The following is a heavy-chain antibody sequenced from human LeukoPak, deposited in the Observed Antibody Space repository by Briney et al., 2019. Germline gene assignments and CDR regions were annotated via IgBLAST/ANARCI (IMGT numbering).Heavy chain of an antibody. Sequence: GGSLRLSCAASGFTFSTYAMSWVRQAPGKGLEWVSGVFGTGDRTLYADSVRGRFTISRDNFKNTLFLEMRRLRADDTAFYYCAKDLSNFGDLGYFDHWGQGDLVTVSS. CDR1: GFTFSTYA. J-gene: IGHJ5*02. CDR2: VFGTGDRT. D-gene: IGHD4-17*01. CDR3: AKDLSNFGDLGYFDH. V-gene: IGHV3-23*01.